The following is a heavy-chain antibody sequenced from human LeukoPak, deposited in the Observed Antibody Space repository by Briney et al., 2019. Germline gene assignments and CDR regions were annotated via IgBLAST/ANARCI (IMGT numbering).Heavy chain of an antibody. D-gene: IGHD6-13*01. CDR2: IIPIFGTA. CDR3: ARAGVAAAGTLDY. V-gene: IGHV1-69*13. J-gene: IGHJ4*02. CDR1: GGTFSSYA. Sequence: SVKVSCKASGGTFSSYAISWVRQAPGQGLEWMGGIIPIFGTANYAQKFQGRVTIIADESTSTAYMELSSLRSEDTAVHYCARAGVAAAGTLDYWGQGTLVTVSS.